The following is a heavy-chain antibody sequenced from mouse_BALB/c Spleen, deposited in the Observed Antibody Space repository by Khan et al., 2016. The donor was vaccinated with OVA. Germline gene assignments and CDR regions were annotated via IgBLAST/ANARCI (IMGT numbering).Heavy chain of an antibody. J-gene: IGHJ3*01. Sequence: QVQLKQSGAELVRPGVSVKISCKGSGYTFTDFTMHWVKQSHAKSLEWIGVVNTYYGDATYNQKFKGKATMTVDKSSTTAYMELARLTSEDSAVKYSEEGGGGDRFTYWGQGTLVTVSA. CDR2: VNTYYGDA. V-gene: IGHV1S137*01. CDR1: GYTFTDFT. CDR3: EEGGGGDRFTY.